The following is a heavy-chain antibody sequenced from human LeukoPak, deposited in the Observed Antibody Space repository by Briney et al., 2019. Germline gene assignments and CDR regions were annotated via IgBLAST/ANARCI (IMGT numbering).Heavy chain of an antibody. Sequence: SETLSLTCTVSGGSISSGSYSWTWIRQPAGKGLEWIGRIYNSGSTNCNPSLKSRVTISIDTSKNQFSLKLTSVTAADTAVYYCARKSASSQAGFDYWGQGTLVTVSS. CDR3: ARKSASSQAGFDY. D-gene: IGHD2-2*01. J-gene: IGHJ4*02. CDR2: IYNSGST. CDR1: GGSISSGSYS. V-gene: IGHV4-61*02.